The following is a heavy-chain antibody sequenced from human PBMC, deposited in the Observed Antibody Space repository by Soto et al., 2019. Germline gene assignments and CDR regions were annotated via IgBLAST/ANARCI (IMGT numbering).Heavy chain of an antibody. CDR3: ARLSWDGYNYHYYYGMDV. J-gene: IGHJ6*02. CDR1: GGSISSYD. Sequence: PSETLSLTCTVSGGSISSYDWSWIRQPPGKGLEWIGYIYYSGSTNYNPSLKSRVTISVDTSKNQFSLKLSSVTAADTAVYYCARLSWDGYNYHYYYGMDVWGQGTTVTVSS. CDR2: IYYSGST. D-gene: IGHD5-12*01. V-gene: IGHV4-59*08.